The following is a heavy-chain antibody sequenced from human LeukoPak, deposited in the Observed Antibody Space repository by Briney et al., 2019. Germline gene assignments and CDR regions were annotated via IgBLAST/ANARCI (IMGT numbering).Heavy chain of an antibody. CDR1: GIIFSNYW. J-gene: IGHJ4*02. CDR3: ARGGVYSYGSFDY. D-gene: IGHD5-18*01. V-gene: IGHV3-74*01. Sequence: GGSLRLSCAASGIIFSNYWMHWVRQAPGKGLVWVSRINRDGSSTSYADSVKGRFTISRDNAKNTLYLQMNSLRAEDTAVYYCARGGVYSYGSFDYWGQGTLVTVSS. CDR2: INRDGSST.